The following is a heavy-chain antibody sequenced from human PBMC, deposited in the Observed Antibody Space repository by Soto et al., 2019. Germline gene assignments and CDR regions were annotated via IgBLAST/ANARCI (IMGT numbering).Heavy chain of an antibody. V-gene: IGHV4-59*01. CDR3: ARVLSGSSLFDY. D-gene: IGHD1-26*01. Sequence: QLQESGPGLVKPSETLSLTCTVSGGSIISDYWSWIRQPPGKGLEWIGYISYSGSTIYNPSLKSLVTISVDTSKNQFSLKLFSVTAADTAVYYCARVLSGSSLFDYWGQGTLVTVSS. CDR1: GGSIISDY. J-gene: IGHJ4*02. CDR2: ISYSGST.